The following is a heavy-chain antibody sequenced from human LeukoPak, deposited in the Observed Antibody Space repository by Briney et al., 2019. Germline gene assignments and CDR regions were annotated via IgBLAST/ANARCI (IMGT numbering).Heavy chain of an antibody. J-gene: IGHJ3*01. CDR3: AGFFYDNSGDAFDL. CDR1: GGSFTFTSHA. V-gene: IGHV1-69*01. Sequence: GASVKVSCKASGGSFTFTSHAISWLRQAPGQGLEWMGGLIPIYGSANYAQKFQGRLTITSDESTRTVYMELSSLRPEDSAVHYCAGFFYDNSGDAFDLWGQGTMVSVSS. CDR2: LIPIYGSA. D-gene: IGHD3-22*01.